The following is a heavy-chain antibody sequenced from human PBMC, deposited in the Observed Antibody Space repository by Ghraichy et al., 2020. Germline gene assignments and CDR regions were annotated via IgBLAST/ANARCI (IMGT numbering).Heavy chain of an antibody. J-gene: IGHJ6*02. CDR2: ISWNSGSI. D-gene: IGHD5-18*01. CDR3: AKDAATWIQPHYGMDV. V-gene: IGHV3-9*01. Sequence: GGSLRLSCAASGFTLDDYAMHLVRQAPGKGLGWVTGISWNSGSIGYADSVKGRFTISRDNAKNSLYLQMNSLRAEDTALYYCAKDAATWIQPHYGMDVWGQGTTVTVSS. CDR1: GFTLDDYA.